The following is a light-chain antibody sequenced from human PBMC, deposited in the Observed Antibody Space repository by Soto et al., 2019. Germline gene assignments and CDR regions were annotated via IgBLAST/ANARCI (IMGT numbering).Light chain of an antibody. CDR2: EVS. Sequence: QSALTQPPSVSGSPGQSVAISCTGTSSDVVSYNRVSWYHQPPGTAPKVMIYEVSNRPSGVPDGFSGSKSGNTASLTISGLKAEDEADYYCSSYTSSNTYVFGTGTKLAVL. J-gene: IGLJ1*01. CDR3: SSYTSSNTYV. V-gene: IGLV2-18*02. CDR1: SSDVVSYNR.